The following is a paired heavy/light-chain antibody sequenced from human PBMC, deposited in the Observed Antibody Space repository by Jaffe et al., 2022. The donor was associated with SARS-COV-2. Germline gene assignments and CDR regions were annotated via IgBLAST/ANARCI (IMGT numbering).Heavy chain of an antibody. V-gene: IGHV3-23*01. D-gene: IGHD1-1*01. J-gene: IGHJ4*02. Sequence: EVQLLESGGGLIQPGGSLRLSCVASGFSFSTYAMMWVRQAPGKGPEFVSGITGGGGVILYADSVRGRFTISRDNSQNRLNLQMNTLRAEDTARYYCVKDRVPDGAWNSDYWGQGTLVSVSS. CDR3: VKDRVPDGAWNSDY. CDR2: ITGGGGVI. CDR1: GFSFSTYA.
Light chain of an antibody. V-gene: IGKV2-28*01. CDR1: QSLLHSQGYNC. CDR2: LGS. J-gene: IGKJ5*01. CDR3: MQALLLQSPPT. Sequence: EIVLTQSPLSLPVTPGEPASISCRSSQSLLHSQGYNCLDWYLQKPGQSPQLLIYLGSNRASGVPDRFSGTGSGTDFTLKISRVEAEDVGVYYCMQALLLQSPPTFGQGTRLEIK.